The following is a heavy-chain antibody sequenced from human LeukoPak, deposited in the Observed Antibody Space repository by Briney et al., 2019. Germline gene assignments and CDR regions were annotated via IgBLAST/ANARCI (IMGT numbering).Heavy chain of an antibody. CDR3: ARDSETTPIHVLGY. V-gene: IGHV3-30-3*01. Sequence: HPRGSLRLSCVVSGFTFTNYVVHWVRQAPGKGLEWVTLVSSDGGIKYYADSVKGRFSVSRDISKNTLYLQMNSLRVDDTAVYYCARDSETTPIHVLGYWGQGTLVTVSS. CDR1: GFTFTNYV. D-gene: IGHD2-15*01. CDR2: VSSDGGIK. J-gene: IGHJ4*02.